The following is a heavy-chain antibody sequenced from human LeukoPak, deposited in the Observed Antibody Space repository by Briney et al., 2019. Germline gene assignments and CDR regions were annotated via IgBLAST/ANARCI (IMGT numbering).Heavy chain of an antibody. V-gene: IGHV3-7*01. CDR3: ARPSSFSSGWGSDH. J-gene: IGHJ4*02. CDR1: GFTFSNYW. CDR2: INPDGSQK. D-gene: IGHD3-22*01. Sequence: PGGSLRLSCVTSGFTFSNYWMSRVRQAPGKGLEWVANINPDGSQKNYVDSMKGRLTISRDNARDSVFLQMDSLRADDTAVYYCARPSSFSSGWGSDHWGQGTLVNVGS.